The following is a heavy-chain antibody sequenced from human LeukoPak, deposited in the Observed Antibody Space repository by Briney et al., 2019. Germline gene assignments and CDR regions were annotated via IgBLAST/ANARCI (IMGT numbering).Heavy chain of an antibody. J-gene: IGHJ4*02. CDR3: ARDQRNTYYYGSGSPSDY. D-gene: IGHD3-10*01. Sequence: SETLSLTCTVSGYSISSGYYWGWIRQPPGKGLEWIGSIYHSGSTYYNPSLKSRVTISVDTSKNQFSLKLSSVTAADTAVYYCARDQRNTYYYGSGSPSDYWGQGTLVTVSS. V-gene: IGHV4-38-2*02. CDR2: IYHSGST. CDR1: GYSISSGYY.